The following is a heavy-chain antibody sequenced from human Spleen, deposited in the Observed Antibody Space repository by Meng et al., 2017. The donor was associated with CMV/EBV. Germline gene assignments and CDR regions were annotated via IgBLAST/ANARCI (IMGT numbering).Heavy chain of an antibody. J-gene: IGHJ3*02. V-gene: IGHV1-69*05. Sequence: SVKVSCKASGGTFSRNGIRWVRQAPGQGLEWMGGTIPIFGPTNYAQKFQGRVTITTDESTNTAYMELSSLRSEDTAVYYCARSYSSGWIPNAFDIWGQGTMVTVSS. CDR2: TIPIFGPT. CDR3: ARSYSSGWIPNAFDI. CDR1: GGTFSRNG. D-gene: IGHD6-19*01.